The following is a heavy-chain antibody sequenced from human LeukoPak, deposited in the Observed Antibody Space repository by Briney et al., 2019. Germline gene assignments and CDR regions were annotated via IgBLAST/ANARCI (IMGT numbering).Heavy chain of an antibody. CDR3: ARGAGTKTSRYYFDY. J-gene: IGHJ4*02. Sequence: SETLSLTCTVSGGPISSYYWSWIRQPPGKGLEWIGYIYYSGSTNYNPSLKSRVTISVDTSKNQFSLKLSSVTAADTAVYYCARGAGTKTSRYYFDYWGQGTLVTVSS. CDR2: IYYSGST. D-gene: IGHD1-1*01. V-gene: IGHV4-59*01. CDR1: GGPISSYY.